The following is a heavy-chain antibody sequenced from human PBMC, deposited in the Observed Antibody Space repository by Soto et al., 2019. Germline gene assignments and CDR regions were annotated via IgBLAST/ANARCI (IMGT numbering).Heavy chain of an antibody. Sequence: QVQLVESGGGVVQPGRSLRLSCAASGFTFSSYAMNWVRQAPGKGLEWVAIISYDGSNKYYADSVKGRFTISRDTSKNTLSLQMNSLRAEDTAVYYCASGRGRYCGGDCYDYYYGMDVWGQGTTVTVSS. D-gene: IGHD2-21*02. CDR2: ISYDGSNK. V-gene: IGHV3-30-3*01. CDR3: ASGRGRYCGGDCYDYYYGMDV. J-gene: IGHJ6*02. CDR1: GFTFSSYA.